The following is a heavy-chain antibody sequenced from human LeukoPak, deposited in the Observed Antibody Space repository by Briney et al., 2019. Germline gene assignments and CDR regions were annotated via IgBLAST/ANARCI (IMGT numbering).Heavy chain of an antibody. J-gene: IGHJ3*02. D-gene: IGHD3-22*01. V-gene: IGHV4-39*07. Sequence: SETLSLTCTVSGGSISTSSYYWGWIRQPPGKGLEWIGSIYYSGWTYYNPSLKSRVTISVDTSNNQFSLKLSSVTAADTAVYYCARGDDYYDSSGYSHDAFDMWGQGTMVTVSS. CDR2: IYYSGWT. CDR3: ARGDDYYDSSGYSHDAFDM. CDR1: GGSISTSSYY.